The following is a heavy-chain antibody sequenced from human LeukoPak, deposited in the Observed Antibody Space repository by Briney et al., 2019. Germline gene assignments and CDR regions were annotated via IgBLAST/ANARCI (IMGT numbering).Heavy chain of an antibody. V-gene: IGHV5-51*01. CDR2: IYPGDSDT. J-gene: IGHJ4*02. CDR1: GYNFTSYW. Sequence: GESLKISCKGSGYNFTSYWIGWVRQMPGKGLEWMGIIYPGDSDTRYSPSFRGQVTISVDKSISTAYLQWSSLKASDTAMYYCARSSRDGYNLYYFDYWGQGTLVTVSS. CDR3: ARSSRDGYNLYYFDY. D-gene: IGHD5-24*01.